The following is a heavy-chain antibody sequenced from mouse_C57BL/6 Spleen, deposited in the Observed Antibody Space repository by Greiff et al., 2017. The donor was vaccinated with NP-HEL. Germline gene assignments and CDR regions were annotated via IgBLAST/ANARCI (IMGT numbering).Heavy chain of an antibody. CDR2: INPSNGGT. D-gene: IGHD1-1*01. CDR3: ARSLITTVVATDAMDD. V-gene: IGHV1-53*01. Sequence: QVQLQQPGTELVKPGASVKLSCKASGYTFTSYWMHWVKQRPGQGLEWIGNINPSNGGTNYNEKFKSKATLTVDKSSSTAYMHLSSLTSEDSAVYYCARSLITTVVATDAMDDWGQGTSVTVSS. CDR1: GYTFTSYW. J-gene: IGHJ4*01.